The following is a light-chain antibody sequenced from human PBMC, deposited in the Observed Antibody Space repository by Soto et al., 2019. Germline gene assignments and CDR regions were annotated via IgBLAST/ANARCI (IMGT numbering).Light chain of an antibody. CDR3: CSYAGSSPSVV. CDR2: EVT. CDR1: SSDVGSYNL. J-gene: IGLJ2*01. V-gene: IGLV2-23*02. Sequence: QPVLTQPASVSGSPGQSITISCTGTSSDVGSYNLVSWYRQHPGKAPKLMIYEVTKRPSGVSNRFSGSKSGNTASLTISGLQAEDEADYYCCSYAGSSPSVVFGGGTKLTVL.